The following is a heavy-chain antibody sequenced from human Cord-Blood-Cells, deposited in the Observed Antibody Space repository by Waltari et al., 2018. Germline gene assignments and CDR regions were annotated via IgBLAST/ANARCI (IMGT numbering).Heavy chain of an antibody. CDR1: GGPLSSHY. Sequence: QVQLQESGPGLVKPSETLSLTCTVSGGPLSSHYWSWIRQPPGKGLEWIGYIYYSGSTNYNPSLKSRVTISVDTSKNQFSLKLSSVTAADTAVYYCARQSEVPSDGYFDYWGQGTLVTVSS. CDR3: ARQSEVPSDGYFDY. J-gene: IGHJ4*02. CDR2: IYYSGST. D-gene: IGHD2-21*01. V-gene: IGHV4-59*11.